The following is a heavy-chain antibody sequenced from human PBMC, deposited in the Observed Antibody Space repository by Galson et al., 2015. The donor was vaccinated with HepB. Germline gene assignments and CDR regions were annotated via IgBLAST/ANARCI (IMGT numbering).Heavy chain of an antibody. CDR1: GYIFTSYG. J-gene: IGHJ4*02. D-gene: IGHD2-2*02. CDR3: ARDVYCSSTSCYILDY. CDR2: ISAYNGNT. V-gene: IGHV1-18*01. Sequence: SVKVSCKASGYIFTSYGISWVRQAPGQGLEWMGWISAYNGNTNYAQKLQGRVTMTTDTSTSTAYMELRSLRSDDTAVYYCARDVYCSSTSCYILDYWGQGTLVTVSS.